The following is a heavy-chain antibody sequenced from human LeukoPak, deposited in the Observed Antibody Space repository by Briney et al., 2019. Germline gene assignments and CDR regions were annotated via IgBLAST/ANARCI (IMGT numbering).Heavy chain of an antibody. D-gene: IGHD5-24*01. CDR2: FDPEDGET. CDR1: GSTLTPLS. Sequence: APVRLSCKLSGSTLTPLSMLWVPQAPGKGLEGRGGFDPEDGETIYAHKSKRRVTMTEATSTTTAYMNLTSLRSEDTPVYHCATIDGYAVDYYFDLWGQGTLVTVSS. J-gene: IGHJ4*02. V-gene: IGHV1-24*01. CDR3: ATIDGYAVDYYFDL.